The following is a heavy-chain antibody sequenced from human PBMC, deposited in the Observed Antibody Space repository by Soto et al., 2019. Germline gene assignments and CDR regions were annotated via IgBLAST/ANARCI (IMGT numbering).Heavy chain of an antibody. D-gene: IGHD2-21*01. CDR1: GFTFSNYW. V-gene: IGHV3-7*01. Sequence: GGSLRLSCAASGFTFSNYWVSWVRQAPGKGLEWVANIKQDGSEGNYADSVKGRFTIPRDNAENSLYLQMTSLRAEDTAVYYCASARHIGPWGQGTLVTVSS. CDR3: ASARHIGP. J-gene: IGHJ5*02. CDR2: IKQDGSEG.